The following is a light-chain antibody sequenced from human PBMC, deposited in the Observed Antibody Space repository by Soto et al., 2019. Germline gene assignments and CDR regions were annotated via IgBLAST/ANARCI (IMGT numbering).Light chain of an antibody. J-gene: IGLJ2*01. CDR3: SSYTNSGTLV. CDR2: EVS. CDR1: SSDIGAYDY. V-gene: IGLV2-14*01. Sequence: QSALTQPASVSGSPGQSITLSCTGTSSDIGAYDYVSWYQHHPGKAPKLIIYEVSNRPSEISNRFAGSKSGNTASLTISGLQADDEADYHCSSYTNSGTLVFGGGTKLTVL.